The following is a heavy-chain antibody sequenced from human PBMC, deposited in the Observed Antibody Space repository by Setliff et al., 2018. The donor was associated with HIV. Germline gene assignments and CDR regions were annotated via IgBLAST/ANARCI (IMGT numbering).Heavy chain of an antibody. D-gene: IGHD6-19*01. CDR2: ISGSGGST. CDR1: GFTFSSYS. V-gene: IGHV3-23*01. CDR3: ARDDAVGGGYLDF. Sequence: GGSLRLSCAASGFTFSSYSMNWVRQAPGKGLEWVSGISGSGGSTYYADSVKGRFTISRDNSKNTLYLQMTSLRAEDTAVYYCARDDAVGGGYLDFWGQGTLVTVSS. J-gene: IGHJ4*02.